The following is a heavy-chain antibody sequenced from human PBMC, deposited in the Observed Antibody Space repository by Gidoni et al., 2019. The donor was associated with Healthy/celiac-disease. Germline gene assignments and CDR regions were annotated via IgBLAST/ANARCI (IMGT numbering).Heavy chain of an antibody. V-gene: IGHV3-64*01. CDR1: GFTFSSYA. CDR2: ISSNGGST. J-gene: IGHJ3*02. D-gene: IGHD6-13*01. CDR3: ARDISSSWSFDAFDI. Sequence: EVQLVESGGGLVQPGGSLRLSCAASGFTFSSYAMHWVRQAPGKGLEYVSAISSNGGSTYYANSVKGRFTISRDNSKNTLYLQMGSLRAEDMAVYYCARDISSSWSFDAFDIWGQGTMVTASS.